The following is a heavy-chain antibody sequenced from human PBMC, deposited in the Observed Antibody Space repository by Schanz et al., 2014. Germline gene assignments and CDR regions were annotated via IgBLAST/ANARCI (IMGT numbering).Heavy chain of an antibody. CDR1: GYTFTSYA. D-gene: IGHD3-10*01. V-gene: IGHV1-2*02. CDR3: ARALFGSGHGDV. J-gene: IGHJ6*02. Sequence: QVHLVQSGSELKKPGASVKVSCKASGYTFTSYAMNWVRQAPGQGLEWMGWISANSGGTNYAQKFQGRVTMTRDTSISTAYMELSRLKSDDTAVYYCARALFGSGHGDVWGQGTTVTVSS. CDR2: ISANSGGT.